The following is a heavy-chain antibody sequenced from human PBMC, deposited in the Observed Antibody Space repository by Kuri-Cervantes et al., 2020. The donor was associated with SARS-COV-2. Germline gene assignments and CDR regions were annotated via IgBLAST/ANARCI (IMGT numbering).Heavy chain of an antibody. CDR3: ARGREGVVPATILGLGYFLYFSMDV. D-gene: IGHD2-2*01. J-gene: IGHJ6*03. V-gene: IGHV4-34*01. CDR2: INHSGST. Sequence: SQTLSLTCAFFGGSFSGYYWSWIRQSPGKGLEWIGKINHSGSTNYNPSLSSRVTISVDMSKNQSSLRLSSVTAADTAMYYCARGREGVVPATILGLGYFLYFSMDVWGKGTSVTVSS. CDR1: GGSFSGYY.